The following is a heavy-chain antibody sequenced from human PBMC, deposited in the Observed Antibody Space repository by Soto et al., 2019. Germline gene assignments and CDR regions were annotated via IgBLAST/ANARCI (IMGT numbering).Heavy chain of an antibody. Sequence: GGSLRLSCAASGFTFSSYGMHWVRQAPGKGLEWVAVLWYDGSNKNYADSVKGRFTISRDNSKNTLYLQMNSLRAEDTAVYYCARGGAPGAYNWFDPWGQGTLVTVSS. CDR3: ARGGAPGAYNWFDP. CDR1: GFTFSSYG. CDR2: LWYDGSNK. J-gene: IGHJ5*02. V-gene: IGHV3-33*01.